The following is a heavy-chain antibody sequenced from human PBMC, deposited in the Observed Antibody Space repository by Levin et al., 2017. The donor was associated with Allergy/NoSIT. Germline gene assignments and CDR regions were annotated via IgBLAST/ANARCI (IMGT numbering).Heavy chain of an antibody. J-gene: IGHJ5*02. CDR3: AAARAGAINWFDP. CDR2: IVAGSGNT. V-gene: IGHV1-58*02. D-gene: IGHD1-26*01. CDR1: GFTFANSA. Sequence: ASVKVSCKASGFTFANSAMQWVRQARGLRLDWIGWIVAGSGNTHYAQRFRDRVTMTGDMSTGTVYMELSSLKSEDTAIYYCAAARAGAINWFDPWGQGTLVTVSS.